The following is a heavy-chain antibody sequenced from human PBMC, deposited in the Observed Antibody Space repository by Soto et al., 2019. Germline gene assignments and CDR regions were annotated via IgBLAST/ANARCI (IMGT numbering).Heavy chain of an antibody. CDR2: ISSRSSTI. Sequence: EVQLVESGGGLVQPGGSLRLSCAASGFTFSSYSMNWVRQAPGKGLEWVAYISSRSSTIYYADSVKGRFTISRDKVKNTLYLQMNSLRAEVTAGYYCARDQVRGDCVSFYGFDYWGQGTLVTVSS. V-gene: IGHV3-48*01. CDR1: GFTFSSYS. D-gene: IGHD2-21*02. J-gene: IGHJ4*02. CDR3: ARDQVRGDCVSFYGFDY.